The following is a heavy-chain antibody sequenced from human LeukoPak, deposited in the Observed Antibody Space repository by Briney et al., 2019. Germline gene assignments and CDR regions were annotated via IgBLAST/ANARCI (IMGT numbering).Heavy chain of an antibody. J-gene: IGHJ4*02. CDR2: ISWNSGSI. CDR3: AKDTGLRLGELSQFDY. D-gene: IGHD3-16*02. CDR1: GFTFDDYA. V-gene: IGHV3-9*01. Sequence: PGRSLRLSCAASGFTFDDYAMHWVRQAPGNGLEWVSGISWNSGSIGYADSVKGRFTISRDNAKNSLYLQMNSLRAEDTALYYCAKDTGLRLGELSQFDYWGQGTLVTVSS.